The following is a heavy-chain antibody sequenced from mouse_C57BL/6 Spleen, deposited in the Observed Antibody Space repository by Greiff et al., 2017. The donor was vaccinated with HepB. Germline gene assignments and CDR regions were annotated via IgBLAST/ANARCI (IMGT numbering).Heavy chain of an antibody. CDR1: GYTFTDYN. Sequence: QVQLKESGAELVRPGASVKLPCKASGYTFTDYNINWVKQRPGQGLEWIVRIYPGSGNTYYNEKFKGKATLTAEKSSSTAYMQLSSLTSEDSSVYFCARGDYSNYVYAMDYWGQGTSVTVSS. CDR2: IYPGSGNT. V-gene: IGHV1-76*01. D-gene: IGHD2-5*01. J-gene: IGHJ4*01. CDR3: ARGDYSNYVYAMDY.